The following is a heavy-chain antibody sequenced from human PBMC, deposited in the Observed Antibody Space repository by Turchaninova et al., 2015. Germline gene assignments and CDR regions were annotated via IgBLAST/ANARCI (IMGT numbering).Heavy chain of an antibody. Sequence: EVQLVESGGGLVQPGGSLRLSCAASGFTVSGTYMSWVRQAPGKGLEVVSVISSGGTINYADPVQGTLNVLSHNCENSLYRKMTNLIARDTAVFDGARGLVGGYYVGYFDYWGRGTLVTVSS. CDR2: ISSGGTI. CDR3: ARGLVGGYYVGYFDY. CDR1: GFTVSGTY. D-gene: IGHD3-3*01. J-gene: IGHJ4*02. V-gene: IGHV3-66*01.